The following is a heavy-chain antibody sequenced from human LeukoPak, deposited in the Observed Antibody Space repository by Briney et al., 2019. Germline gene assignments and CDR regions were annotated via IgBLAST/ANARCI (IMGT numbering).Heavy chain of an antibody. Sequence: SETLSLTCTVSGGSISSRNYCWGWFRQSPGKGLEWIAYICHSGSTYYNPSLKSRVTISVDTSKNHFSLMLTSVSAADTAVYHCARHPPHEDGDKRGFDFRGQGTLVTVSS. CDR3: ARHPPHEDGDKRGFDF. V-gene: IGHV4-39*01. CDR1: GGSISSRNYC. J-gene: IGHJ4*02. CDR2: ICHSGST. D-gene: IGHD5-24*01.